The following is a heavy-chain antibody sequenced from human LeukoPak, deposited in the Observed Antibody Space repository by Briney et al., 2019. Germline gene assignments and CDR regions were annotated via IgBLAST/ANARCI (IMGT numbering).Heavy chain of an antibody. D-gene: IGHD6-13*01. CDR1: GFTFSSYW. V-gene: IGHV3-7*01. Sequence: GGSLRLSCAASGFTFSSYWMSWVRQAPGKGLEWVANIKQDGSEKYYVDSVKGRFTISRDNAKNSLYLQMNSLRAEDTAVYYCARVGIAIYYYYYYYMYVWDKGPTVTVSS. J-gene: IGHJ6*03. CDR2: IKQDGSEK. CDR3: ARVGIAIYYYYYYYMYV.